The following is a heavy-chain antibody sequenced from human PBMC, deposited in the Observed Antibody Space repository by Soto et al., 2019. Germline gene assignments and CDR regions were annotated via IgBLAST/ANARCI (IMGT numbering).Heavy chain of an antibody. CDR1: GFSFSTSGVS. Sequence: QITLKESGPALVNPTQPLTLTCTFSGFSFSTSGVSVAWISQPPGKALEWLALIYWNDDKRYSPSLKSRLTITKDTSKKQVVLRMTDMDPVDTATYYCAHRPPSGLNSSWTYAYWGQGILITVSS. J-gene: IGHJ4*02. V-gene: IGHV2-5*01. D-gene: IGHD6-13*01. CDR3: AHRPPSGLNSSWTYAY. CDR2: IYWNDDK.